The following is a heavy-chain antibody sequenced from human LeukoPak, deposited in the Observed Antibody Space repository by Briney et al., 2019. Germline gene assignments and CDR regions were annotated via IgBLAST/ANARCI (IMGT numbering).Heavy chain of an antibody. CDR2: INPNSGGT. Sequence: ASVKVSCKASGYTFTSYYMHWVRQAPGQGLEWMGWINPNSGGTNYAQKFQGRVTMTRDTSISTAYMELSRLRSDDTAVYYCARDLFCSSTSCYGGTDNWFDPWGQGTLVTVSS. CDR1: GYTFTSYY. J-gene: IGHJ5*02. V-gene: IGHV1-2*02. D-gene: IGHD2-2*01. CDR3: ARDLFCSSTSCYGGTDNWFDP.